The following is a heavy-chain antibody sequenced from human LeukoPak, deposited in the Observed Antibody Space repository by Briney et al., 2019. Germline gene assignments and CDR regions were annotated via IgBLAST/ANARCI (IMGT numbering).Heavy chain of an antibody. CDR3: ARVGKYDDAVTGDYVHSTIDY. Sequence: GGSLRLSRAASGFALSTYDMNGVRQAPGKGVEWLSWLSIRRGDSYYAVSVKGSFTISRDNAKYSLYLQMTSLSDEDTAIYYCARVGKYDDAVTGDYVHSTIDYWGQGTLVSVSS. CDR2: LSIRRGDS. J-gene: IGHJ4*02. V-gene: IGHV3-48*02. D-gene: IGHD3-9*01. CDR1: GFALSTYD.